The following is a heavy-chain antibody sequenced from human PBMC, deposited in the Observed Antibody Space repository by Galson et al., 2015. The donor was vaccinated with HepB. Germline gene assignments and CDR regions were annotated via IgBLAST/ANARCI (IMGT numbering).Heavy chain of an antibody. V-gene: IGHV3-11*06. CDR1: GFTFSDYY. J-gene: IGHJ4*02. D-gene: IGHD6-19*01. Sequence: SLRLSCAASGFTFSDYYMSWIRQAPGKGLEWVSYISSSSSYTNYADSVKGRFTISRDNAKNSLYLQMNSLRAEDTAVYYCARRGGGTVAVPFDYWGQGTLVTVSS. CDR2: ISSSSSYT. CDR3: ARRGGGTVAVPFDY.